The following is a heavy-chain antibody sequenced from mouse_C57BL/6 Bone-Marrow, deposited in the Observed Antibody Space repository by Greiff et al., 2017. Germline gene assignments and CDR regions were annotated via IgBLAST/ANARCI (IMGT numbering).Heavy chain of an antibody. J-gene: IGHJ4*01. CDR3: AREGDEANTMDY. Sequence: QVQLQQPGAELVRPGSSVKLSCKASGYTFTSYWMHWVKQRPIQGLEWIGNIDPSDSETHYNQKFKDKATLTVDKSSSTAYMQLSSLTSEDSAVYYCAREGDEANTMDYWGQGTSVTVSS. CDR2: IDPSDSET. CDR1: GYTFTSYW. D-gene: IGHD5-2*01. V-gene: IGHV1-52*01.